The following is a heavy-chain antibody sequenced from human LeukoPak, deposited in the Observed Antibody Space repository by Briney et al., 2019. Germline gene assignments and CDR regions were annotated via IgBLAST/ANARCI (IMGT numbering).Heavy chain of an antibody. V-gene: IGHV4-59*01. D-gene: IGHD1-26*01. J-gene: IGHJ4*02. Sequence: SETLSLTCTVSGGSISSYYWSWIRQPPGKGLEWIGYIYYSGSTNYNPSLKSRVTISVDTSKNQFSLKLSSVTAAYTAVYYCARVRTTYRNFDYWGQGTLVTVSS. CDR2: IYYSGST. CDR1: GGSISSYY. CDR3: ARVRTTYRNFDY.